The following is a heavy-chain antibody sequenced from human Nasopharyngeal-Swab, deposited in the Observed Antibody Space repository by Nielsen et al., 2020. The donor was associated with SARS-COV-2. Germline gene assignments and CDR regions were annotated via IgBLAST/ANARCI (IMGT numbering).Heavy chain of an antibody. J-gene: IGHJ5*02. V-gene: IGHV1-46*01. CDR3: ARDIVVVPAARGSWFEP. Sequence: ASVKVSCKASGYTFTSYYMHWVRQAPGQGLEWMGIINPSGGSTSYAQKFQGRVTMTRDTSTSTVYMELSSLRSEDTAVYYCARDIVVVPAARGSWFEPWGQGTLVTVSS. CDR1: GYTFTSYY. CDR2: INPSGGST. D-gene: IGHD2-2*01.